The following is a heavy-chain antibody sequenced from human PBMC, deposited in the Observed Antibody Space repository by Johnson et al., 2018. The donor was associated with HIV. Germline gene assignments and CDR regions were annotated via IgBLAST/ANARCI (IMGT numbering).Heavy chain of an antibody. CDR3: ARASDSYCSADCYGDGFQI. CDR1: EFTVSSNY. V-gene: IGHV3-53*01. CDR2: IYDGDAT. Sequence: VQLVESGGKLIQPGGSLRLSCAASEFTVSSNYMSWVRQAPGKGLEWVSIIYDGDATYYADSVKGRFTFSRDNAKNTLFLQMNSLRAEDTAVYYCARASDSYCSADCYGDGFQISDQGTKVIVSS. J-gene: IGHJ3*02. D-gene: IGHD2-21*02.